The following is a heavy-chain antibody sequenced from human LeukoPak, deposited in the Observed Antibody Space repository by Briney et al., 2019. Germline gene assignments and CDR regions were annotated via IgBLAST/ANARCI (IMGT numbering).Heavy chain of an antibody. J-gene: IGHJ3*02. CDR3: ARTGRSGWYLDAFDI. Sequence: SQSLSLTCAISGDSVSSNNAAWNCIRQSPSRGLVWLGRTYYRSKWYNDYAVSVKSRITINPDTSKNQFSLQLNSVTPEDTAVYYCARTGRSGWYLDAFDIWGQGTMVTVSS. CDR2: TYYRSKWYN. V-gene: IGHV6-1*01. D-gene: IGHD6-19*01. CDR1: GDSVSSNNAA.